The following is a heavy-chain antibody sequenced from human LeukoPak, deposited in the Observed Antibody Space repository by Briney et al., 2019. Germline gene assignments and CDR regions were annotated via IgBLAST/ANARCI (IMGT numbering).Heavy chain of an antibody. Sequence: ASVKVSCKASGYTFTSYGISWVRQAPGQGLEWMGWIGAYNGNTNYAQKLQGRVTMTTDTSTSTAYMELRGLRSDDTAVYYCARDQTEWLLYGGGDSKFDYWGQGTLVTVSS. CDR3: ARDQTEWLLYGGGDSKFDY. D-gene: IGHD3-3*01. CDR1: GYTFTSYG. V-gene: IGHV1-18*01. J-gene: IGHJ4*02. CDR2: IGAYNGNT.